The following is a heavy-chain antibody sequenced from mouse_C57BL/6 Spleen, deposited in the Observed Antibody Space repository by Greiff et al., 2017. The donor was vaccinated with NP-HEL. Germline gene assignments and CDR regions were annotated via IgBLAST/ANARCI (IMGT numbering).Heavy chain of an antibody. D-gene: IGHD2-4*01. J-gene: IGHJ4*01. Sequence: EVQLVESGGGLVKPGGSLKLSCAASGFTFSDYGMHWVRQAPEKGLEWVAYISSGSSTIYYADTVKGRFTISRDNAKNTLFLQMTSLRSEDTAMYYCARSPYDYDDAMDYWGQGTSVTVSS. CDR1: GFTFSDYG. V-gene: IGHV5-17*01. CDR2: ISSGSSTI. CDR3: ARSPYDYDDAMDY.